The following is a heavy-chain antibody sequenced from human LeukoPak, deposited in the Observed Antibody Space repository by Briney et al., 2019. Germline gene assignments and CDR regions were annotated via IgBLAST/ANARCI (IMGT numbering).Heavy chain of an antibody. Sequence: PSETLSLTCTVSGGSISSSSYYWGWIRQPPGKGLEWIGSIYYSGSTYYNPSLKSRVTISVDTSKNQFSLKLSSVTAADTAVYYCAREGFRELLAGACDFDYWGQGTLVTVSS. CDR1: GGSISSSSYY. D-gene: IGHD1-26*01. J-gene: IGHJ4*02. CDR2: IYYSGST. CDR3: AREGFRELLAGACDFDY. V-gene: IGHV4-39*07.